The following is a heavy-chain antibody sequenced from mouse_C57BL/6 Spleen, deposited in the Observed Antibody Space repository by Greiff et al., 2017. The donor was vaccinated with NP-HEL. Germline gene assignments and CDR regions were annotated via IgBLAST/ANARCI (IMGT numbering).Heavy chain of an antibody. D-gene: IGHD1-1*01. CDR2: INYDGSST. V-gene: IGHV5-16*01. CDR3: ARSGYEDFDV. CDR1: GFTFSDYY. Sequence: EVKVVESEGGLVQPGSSMKLSCTASGFTFSDYYMAWVRQVPEKGLEWVANINYDGSSTYYLDSLKSRFIISRDNAKNILYLQMRSLKSEDTATCYCARSGYEDFDVWGTGTTVTVSS. J-gene: IGHJ1*03.